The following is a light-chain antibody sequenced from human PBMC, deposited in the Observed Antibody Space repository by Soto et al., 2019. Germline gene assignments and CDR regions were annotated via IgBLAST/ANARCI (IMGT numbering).Light chain of an antibody. CDR1: SSDIGAYNY. J-gene: IGLJ3*02. Sequence: QSALTQPASVSGSPGQSTTMSCTGTSSDIGAYNYVSWYQHHPGKAPKVMIYAVSDRPSGISNRFSGSKSGNTASLTISGLQDEDEGDYYCSSYTTSSTVVFGGGTKLTVL. CDR3: SSYTTSSTVV. V-gene: IGLV2-14*01. CDR2: AVS.